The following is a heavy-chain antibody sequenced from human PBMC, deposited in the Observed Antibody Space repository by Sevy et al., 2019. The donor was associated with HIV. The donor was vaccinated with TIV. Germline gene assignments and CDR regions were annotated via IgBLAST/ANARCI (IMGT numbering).Heavy chain of an antibody. CDR3: ASNAYHYDSNTYYPVY. CDR1: GFNLSPYW. Sequence: GGSLRLSCVASGFNLSPYWMTWVRQAPGKGLEWVANIKQDGNEKNYVDSVKGRFTASSDNAKNALYLQMYSLRVEDTAVYFCASNAYHYDSNTYYPVYWGQGTRVTVSS. V-gene: IGHV3-7*01. J-gene: IGHJ4*02. D-gene: IGHD3-22*01. CDR2: IKQDGNEK.